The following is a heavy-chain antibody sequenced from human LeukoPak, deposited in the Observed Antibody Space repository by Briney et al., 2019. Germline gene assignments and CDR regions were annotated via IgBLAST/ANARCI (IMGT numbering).Heavy chain of an antibody. Sequence: SETLSLTCAVYGGSFSGYYWSWIRQPPGKGLEWIGEINHSGSTNYNPSLKSRDTISVDTSKNQFSLKLSSVTAADTAVYYCARGLGAAAGGYWGQGTLVTVSS. D-gene: IGHD6-13*01. CDR1: GGSFSGYY. J-gene: IGHJ4*02. CDR2: INHSGST. V-gene: IGHV4-34*01. CDR3: ARGLGAAAGGY.